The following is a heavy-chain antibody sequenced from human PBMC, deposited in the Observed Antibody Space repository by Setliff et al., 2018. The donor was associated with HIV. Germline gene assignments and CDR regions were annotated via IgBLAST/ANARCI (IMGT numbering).Heavy chain of an antibody. Sequence: SETLSLTCTVSGGSITGHYWSWIRQPPGKGLEWIGYIHYSGSSNYNPSLKSRVTISVDTSKNQFSLKLSSVTAADTAVYYCARAPLYYGSGSYQTFDYWGQGTLVTVSS. CDR3: ARAPLYYGSGSYQTFDY. CDR2: IHYSGSS. J-gene: IGHJ4*02. D-gene: IGHD3-10*01. CDR1: GGSITGHY. V-gene: IGHV4-59*11.